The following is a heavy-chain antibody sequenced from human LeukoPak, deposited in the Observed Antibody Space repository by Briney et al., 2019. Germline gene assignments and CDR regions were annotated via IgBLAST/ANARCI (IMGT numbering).Heavy chain of an antibody. CDR3: ARDNTATGPFDY. Sequence: ASVKVSFKASGYTFTSHYIHWVRQAPGQGLEWMGIVDPSGGSTSRAQKFQGRVTITRDTSTSTVYVELSSLRSEDTAVYYCARDNTATGPFDYWGQGTLVTVSS. D-gene: IGHD1-1*01. V-gene: IGHV1-46*01. CDR2: VDPSGGST. CDR1: GYTFTSHY. J-gene: IGHJ4*02.